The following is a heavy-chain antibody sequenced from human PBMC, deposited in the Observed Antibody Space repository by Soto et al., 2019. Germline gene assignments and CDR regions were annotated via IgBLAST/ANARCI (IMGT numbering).Heavy chain of an antibody. V-gene: IGHV2-5*02. CDR3: AHRQAYEISTGYYPFDY. J-gene: IGHJ4*02. D-gene: IGHD3-9*01. CDR2: LYWDDGK. Sequence: SGPTLVNPTQTLTLTCTFSGCSLSTSGVGVAWIRQPPGKALEWLALLYWDDGKRYSPYLKTRLNITKDTSKNKVVLTLTNVDPVDTATYYCAHRQAYEISTGYYPFDYWGQGSLVTVSS. CDR1: GCSLSTSGVG.